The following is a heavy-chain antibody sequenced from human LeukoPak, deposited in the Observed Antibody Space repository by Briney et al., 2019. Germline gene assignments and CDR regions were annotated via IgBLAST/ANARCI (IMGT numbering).Heavy chain of an antibody. J-gene: IGHJ3*01. V-gene: IGHV3-66*01. CDR3: ARELSSTWSHDAFDV. CDR1: GLVVSNNY. Sequence: PGGSLRLSCAASGLVVSNNYMAWVRQSPGKGLEWVSVIYRDGNVYYSDSAKGRFTISRDNSDNSLHLQMNNLRVEDTAVYYCARELSSTWSHDAFDVWGHGTMVIVSS. CDR2: IYRDGNV. D-gene: IGHD2-15*01.